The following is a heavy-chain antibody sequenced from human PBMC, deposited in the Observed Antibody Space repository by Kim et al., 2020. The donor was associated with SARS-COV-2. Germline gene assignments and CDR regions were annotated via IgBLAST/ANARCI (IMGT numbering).Heavy chain of an antibody. J-gene: IGHJ6*02. CDR3: ARHTDYDFWSGVYGMDV. CDR2: ISSSSTI. V-gene: IGHV3-48*02. CDR1: GFTSSSYS. D-gene: IGHD3-3*01. Sequence: GGSLRLSCAASGFTSSSYSMNWVRQAPGKGLEWVSYISSSSTIYYADSVKGRFTISRDNAKNSLYLQMNSLRDEDTAVYYCARHTDYDFWSGVYGMDVWGQGTTVTVSS.